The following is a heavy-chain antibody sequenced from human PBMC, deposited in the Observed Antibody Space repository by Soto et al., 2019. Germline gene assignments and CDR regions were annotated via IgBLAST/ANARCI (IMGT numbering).Heavy chain of an antibody. CDR3: AKDEGAAVESPGD. CDR2: INWDGRIT. J-gene: IGHJ4*02. CDR1: GFIFGDFT. D-gene: IGHD6-13*01. Sequence: GGALRLSSAASGFIFGDFTMHWVRLLPGKGLQWVSYINWDGRITMHADSVKGRFTISRDNTNSHLYLQMNSLGSDDTALYYCAKDEGAAVESPGDWGQGTLVTVSS. V-gene: IGHV3-43*01.